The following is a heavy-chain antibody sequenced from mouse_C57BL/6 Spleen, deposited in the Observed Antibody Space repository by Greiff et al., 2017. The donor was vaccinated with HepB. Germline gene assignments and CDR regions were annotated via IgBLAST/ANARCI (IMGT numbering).Heavy chain of an antibody. CDR3: ARGGYDYEDYFDY. CDR2: INYDGSST. D-gene: IGHD2-4*01. J-gene: IGHJ2*01. Sequence: EVKVVESEGGLVQPGSSMKLSCTASGFTFSDYYMAWVRQVPEKGLEWVANINYDGSSTYYLDSLKSRFIISRDNAKNILYLQMSSLKSEDTATYYCARGGYDYEDYFDYWGQGTTLTVSS. CDR1: GFTFSDYY. V-gene: IGHV5-16*01.